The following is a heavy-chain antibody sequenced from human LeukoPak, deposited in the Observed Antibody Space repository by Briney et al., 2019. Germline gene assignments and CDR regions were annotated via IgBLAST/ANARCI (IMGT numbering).Heavy chain of an antibody. J-gene: IGHJ6*03. D-gene: IGHD2-15*01. Sequence: GGSLRLSCAASGFTFSSYWMSWVRQAPGKGLEWVANIKQDGRDKYYVDPVKGRFTISRDNAKNSLYLQMNSLRVEDTAMYYCARVSHCSGGSCYPSYFYYMDVWGKGTTVTVSS. CDR2: IKQDGRDK. V-gene: IGHV3-7*01. CDR1: GFTFSSYW. CDR3: ARVSHCSGGSCYPSYFYYMDV.